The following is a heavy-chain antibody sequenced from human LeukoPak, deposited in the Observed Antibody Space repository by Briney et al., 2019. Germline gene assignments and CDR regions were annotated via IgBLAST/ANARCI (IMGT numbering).Heavy chain of an antibody. CDR2: IKQDGGEK. CDR3: ARPLLGELSFFDY. V-gene: IGHV3-7*01. D-gene: IGHD3-16*02. CDR1: GFTFSDYY. Sequence: GGSLRLSCAASGFTFSDYYMSWVRQAPGKVLEWVANIKQDGGEKYYVDSVKGRFTISRDNAKNSLYLQMNSLRAEDTAVYYCARPLLGELSFFDYWGQGTLVTVSS. J-gene: IGHJ4*02.